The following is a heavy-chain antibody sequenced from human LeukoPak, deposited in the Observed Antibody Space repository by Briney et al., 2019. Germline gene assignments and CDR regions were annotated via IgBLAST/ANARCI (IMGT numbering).Heavy chain of an antibody. CDR1: GFTFSTYW. CDR3: ARGPDYDFWSGSKDDY. D-gene: IGHD3-3*01. CDR2: IKPDGSEK. Sequence: PGGSLRLSCAASGFTFSTYWMSWVGQAPGKGLEWLANIKPDGSEKYFVDSVKGRFTISRDNAKNSLYLQMNSLRAEDTAVYYCARGPDYDFWSGSKDDYWGQGTLVTVSS. V-gene: IGHV3-7*01. J-gene: IGHJ4*02.